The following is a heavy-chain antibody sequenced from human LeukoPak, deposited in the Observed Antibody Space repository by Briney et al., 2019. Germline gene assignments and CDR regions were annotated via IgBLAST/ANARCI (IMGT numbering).Heavy chain of an antibody. CDR3: ARVATIMGEPFDY. V-gene: IGHV3-30*03. D-gene: IGHD5-24*01. Sequence: GGSLRLSCAASGFTFSSYGMHWVCQAPGKGLEWVAVISYDGSNKYYADSVKGRFTISRDNAKNSLYLQMNSLRAEDTAVYYCARVATIMGEPFDYWGQGTLVTVSS. CDR2: ISYDGSNK. CDR1: GFTFSSYG. J-gene: IGHJ4*02.